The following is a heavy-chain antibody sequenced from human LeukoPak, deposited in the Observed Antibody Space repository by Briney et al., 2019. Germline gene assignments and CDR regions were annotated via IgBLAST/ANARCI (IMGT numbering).Heavy chain of an antibody. D-gene: IGHD3-10*01. J-gene: IGHJ6*04. CDR1: GYSFTSYW. V-gene: IGHV5-10-1*01. Sequence: GESLKISCKGSGYSFTSYWISWVRQMPGKGLEWMGRIDPSDSYTNYSPSFQGHVTISADKSISTAYLQWSSLKASDTAMCYCARTYGSGPYYYYGMDVWGKGTTVTVSS. CDR3: ARTYGSGPYYYYGMDV. CDR2: IDPSDSYT.